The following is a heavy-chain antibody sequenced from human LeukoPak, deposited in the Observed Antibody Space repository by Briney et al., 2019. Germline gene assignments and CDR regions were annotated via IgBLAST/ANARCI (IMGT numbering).Heavy chain of an antibody. CDR1: GFTFSSYA. D-gene: IGHD6-13*01. CDR2: ISSNGGST. J-gene: IGHJ5*02. V-gene: IGHV3-64*04. Sequence: GGSLRLSCSASGFTFSSYAMHWVRQAPGEGLEYVSAISSNGGSTYYADSVKGRFTISRDNSKNTLYLQMNSLRAEDTAVYYCAKDFRSIAAALSTWGQGTLVTVSS. CDR3: AKDFRSIAAALST.